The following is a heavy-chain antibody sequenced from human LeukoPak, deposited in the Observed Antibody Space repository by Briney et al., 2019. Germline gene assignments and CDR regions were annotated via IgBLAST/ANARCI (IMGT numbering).Heavy chain of an antibody. J-gene: IGHJ4*02. Sequence: GGSLRLSCAASEFTFSSYSMNWVRQAPGKGLEWVANIKQDGSEKNYVDSVKGRFTISRDNAKTSLYLQMNSLRAEDTAVYYCARSLWPEDYWGQGTLVTVSS. CDR3: ARSLWPEDY. D-gene: IGHD5-18*01. CDR1: EFTFSSYS. V-gene: IGHV3-7*01. CDR2: IKQDGSEK.